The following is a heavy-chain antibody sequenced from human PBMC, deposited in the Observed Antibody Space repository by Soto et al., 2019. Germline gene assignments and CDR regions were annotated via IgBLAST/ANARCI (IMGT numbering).Heavy chain of an antibody. CDR3: ARLYTTYYYYMDV. CDR1: GGSFSGYY. D-gene: IGHD4-4*01. CDR2: INHSGST. V-gene: IGHV4-34*01. J-gene: IGHJ6*03. Sequence: SETLSLTCAVYGGSFSGYYWSWIRQPPGKGLEWIGEINHSGSTNYNPSLKSRVTISVDTSKNQFSLKLSSVTAADTAVYYCARLYTTYYYYMDVWGKGTTVTVSS.